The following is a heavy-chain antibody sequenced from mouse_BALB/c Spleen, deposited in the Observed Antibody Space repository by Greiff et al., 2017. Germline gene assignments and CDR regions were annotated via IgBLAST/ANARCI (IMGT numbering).Heavy chain of an antibody. CDR3: ARVEVRPYYAMDY. D-gene: IGHD2-14*01. V-gene: IGHV1-67*01. CDR2: ISTYYGDA. Sequence: VQLQQPGPELLRPGVSLKISCKGSGSPFTVYSIHWVKQSHAKSLEWFGVISTYYGDASYNQKFKGKATMTVDKASSTAYMELARLTSEDSAIYDCARVEVRPYYAMDYWGQGTSVTVSS. J-gene: IGHJ4*01. CDR1: GSPFTVYS.